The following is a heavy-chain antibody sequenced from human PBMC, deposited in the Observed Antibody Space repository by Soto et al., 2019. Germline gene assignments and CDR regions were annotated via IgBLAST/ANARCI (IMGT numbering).Heavy chain of an antibody. Sequence: LGESLKISCKGSGYSFTSYWISWVRQMPWKGLEWMGRIDASDSYTNYSPSFQGHVTISADKSISTAYLQWSSLKASDTAMYYCARSPRSVVWSDYSYGMDVWGQGTTVTVSS. CDR1: GYSFTSYW. CDR3: ARSPRSVVWSDYSYGMDV. D-gene: IGHD2-15*01. V-gene: IGHV5-10-1*01. J-gene: IGHJ6*02. CDR2: IDASDSYT.